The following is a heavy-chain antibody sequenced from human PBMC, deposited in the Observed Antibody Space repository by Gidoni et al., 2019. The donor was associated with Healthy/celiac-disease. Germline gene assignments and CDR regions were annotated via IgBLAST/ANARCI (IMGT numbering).Heavy chain of an antibody. J-gene: IGHJ6*02. V-gene: IGHV4-4*07. CDR3: ARSGHSYGGLPLYGMDV. CDR1: GGSISSYY. Sequence: QVQLQESGPGLVKPSETLSPTCTVSGGSISSYYWSWIRQPAGKGLEWIGRIYTSGSTNYNPSLKSRVTMSVDTSKNQFSLKLSSVTAADTAVYYCARSGHSYGGLPLYGMDVWGQGTTVTVSS. CDR2: IYTSGST. D-gene: IGHD5-18*01.